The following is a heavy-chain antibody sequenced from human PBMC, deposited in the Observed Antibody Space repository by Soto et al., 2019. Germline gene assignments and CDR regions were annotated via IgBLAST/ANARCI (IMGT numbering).Heavy chain of an antibody. J-gene: IGHJ6*02. CDR2: ISAYNGNT. D-gene: IGHD3-10*02. Sequence: QVQLVQSGAEVKKPGASVKVSCKASGYTFTSYGISWVRQAPGQGLEWMGWISAYNGNTNYAQKLQGRVTMTTDTSTSTAYMELRSLRSDDTAVYYCAREGEASVRGVNSPLWTYGMDVWGQGTTVTVSS. CDR3: AREGEASVRGVNSPLWTYGMDV. CDR1: GYTFTSYG. V-gene: IGHV1-18*04.